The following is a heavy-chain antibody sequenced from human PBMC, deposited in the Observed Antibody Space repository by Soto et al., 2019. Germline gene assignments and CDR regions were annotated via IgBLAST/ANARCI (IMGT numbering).Heavy chain of an antibody. CDR3: AKKGGGDYILGY. Sequence: QITLKESGPTLVKPTQTLTLTCTFSGFSLSTNGVGVGWIRQPPGKALEWLALIYWDDSKEYSPSLKSRLTXXKXXSRNPVVLTMTNMDPVDTATYYCAKKGGGDYILGYWGQGTLVTVSS. CDR2: IYWDDSK. V-gene: IGHV2-5*02. CDR1: GFSLSTNGVG. D-gene: IGHD4-17*01. J-gene: IGHJ4*02.